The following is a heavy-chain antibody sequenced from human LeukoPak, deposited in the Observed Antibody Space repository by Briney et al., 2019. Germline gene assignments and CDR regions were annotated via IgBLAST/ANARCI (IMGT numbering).Heavy chain of an antibody. J-gene: IGHJ4*02. Sequence: GGSLRLSCAGSGFTFGGYGMHWFRQTPGKGLEWVAVIAYDGSRAFYAGSVKGRFTTSRDNSKNTMAVQMDDLRAEDTAVYYCTRYNNDHFDYWGQGTLVTVPS. V-gene: IGHV3-33*01. D-gene: IGHD1-14*01. CDR1: GFTFGGYG. CDR3: TRYNNDHFDY. CDR2: IAYDGSRA.